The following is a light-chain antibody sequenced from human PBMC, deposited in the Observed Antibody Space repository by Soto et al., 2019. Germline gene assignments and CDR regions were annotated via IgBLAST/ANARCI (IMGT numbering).Light chain of an antibody. V-gene: IGKV3-15*01. Sequence: EIVMTQSPSTLSVSPGERATLSCRASQSVSSNLAWYQQKPGQAPMLLIYGASTMSTGIPARFSGSGSGAEFTLTINSLQSEDFAVYYCQQYNNWPRGTFGQGTKVDIK. CDR1: QSVSSN. J-gene: IGKJ1*01. CDR2: GAS. CDR3: QQYNNWPRGT.